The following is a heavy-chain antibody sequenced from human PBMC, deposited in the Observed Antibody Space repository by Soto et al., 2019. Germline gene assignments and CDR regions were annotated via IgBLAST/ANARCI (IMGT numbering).Heavy chain of an antibody. D-gene: IGHD3-3*01. J-gene: IGHJ6*03. CDR1: GYTFTSYY. Sequence: ASVKVSCKASGYTFTSYYMHWVRQAPGQGLEWMGIINPSGGSTSYAQKSQGRVTMTRDTSTSTVYMELSSLRSEDTAVYYCASGSYDFWSGYYRDYYMDVWGKGTTVTVSS. CDR3: ASGSYDFWSGYYRDYYMDV. CDR2: INPSGGST. V-gene: IGHV1-46*03.